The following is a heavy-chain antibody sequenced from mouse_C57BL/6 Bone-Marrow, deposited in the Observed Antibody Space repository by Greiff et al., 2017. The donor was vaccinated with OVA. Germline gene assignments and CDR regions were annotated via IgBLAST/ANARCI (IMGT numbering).Heavy chain of an antibody. CDR2: INPYNGGT. V-gene: IGHV1-19*01. J-gene: IGHJ1*03. D-gene: IGHD2-4*01. Sequence: VQLQQSGPVLVKPGASVKMSCKASGYTFTDYYMNWVKQSHGKSLEWIGVINPYNGGTSYNQKFKGKPTLTVDKSSSTAYMELNSLTSEDSAVYYCARGDDYHWYFDVWGTGTTVTVSS. CDR3: ARGDDYHWYFDV. CDR1: GYTFTDYY.